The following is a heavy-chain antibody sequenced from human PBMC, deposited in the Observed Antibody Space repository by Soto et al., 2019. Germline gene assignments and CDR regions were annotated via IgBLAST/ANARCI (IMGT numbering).Heavy chain of an antibody. CDR2: ISRDGRTT. Sequence: QVQLVESGGGVVQPGRSLRLSCAVXXFXXSSYGMHWVRQAPGKGLEWVAVISRDGRTTFYADSVKGRFTISRDNSRNTLFLEMNSLRGDDMAVYYCTGEVASGYWGQGTLVTVSS. CDR1: XFXXSSYG. V-gene: IGHV3-30*03. D-gene: IGHD2-8*02. CDR3: TGEVASGY. J-gene: IGHJ4*02.